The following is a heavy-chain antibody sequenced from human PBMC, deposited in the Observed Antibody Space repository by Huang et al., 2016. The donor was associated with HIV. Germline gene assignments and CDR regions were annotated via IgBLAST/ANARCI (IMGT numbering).Heavy chain of an antibody. J-gene: IGHJ4*02. CDR2: RMPVLDSP. D-gene: IGHD4-4*01. V-gene: IGHV1-69*13. CDR1: GGPFRSYS. Sequence: QVQLLQSGAEVKKPGSSVKVSCKASGGPFRSYSIAGVRQAPGQGLEWMASRMPVLDSPNYAQKLQGRVRVTADESTSTVYMELRDLRPDDTAVYFCARGSLEYSVSSSLDYWGQGTHVTVSS. CDR3: ARGSLEYSVSSSLDY.